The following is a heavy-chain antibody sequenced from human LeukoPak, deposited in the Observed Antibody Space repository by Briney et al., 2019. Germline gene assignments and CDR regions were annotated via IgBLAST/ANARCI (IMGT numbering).Heavy chain of an antibody. CDR2: IKQDGSEK. V-gene: IGHV3-7*01. Sequence: GGSLRLSCAASGFTFSGYWMSWVRQAPGKGLEWVANIKQDGSEKYYVDSVKGRFTISRDNAKNSLYLQMNSLRAEDTAIYYRARQPFDYWGQGTLVTVSS. J-gene: IGHJ4*02. CDR1: GFTFSGYW. CDR3: ARQPFDY.